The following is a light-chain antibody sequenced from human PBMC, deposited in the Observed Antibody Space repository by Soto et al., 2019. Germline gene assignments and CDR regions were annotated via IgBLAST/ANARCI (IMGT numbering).Light chain of an antibody. CDR2: DAS. CDR3: QQRSNWPSYT. V-gene: IGKV3-11*01. CDR1: QSVSSY. J-gene: IGKJ2*01. Sequence: EIVLTQSPATLYLSPGERATLSCRASQSVSSYLAWYQQKPGQAPRLLIYDASNRATGIPARFSGSGSGTDCTLTISSLETEDFAVYYCQQRSNWPSYTFGQGTKLEIK.